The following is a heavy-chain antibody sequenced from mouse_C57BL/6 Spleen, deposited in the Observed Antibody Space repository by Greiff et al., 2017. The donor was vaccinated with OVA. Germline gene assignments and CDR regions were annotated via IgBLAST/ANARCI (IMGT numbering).Heavy chain of an antibody. V-gene: IGHV5-16*01. D-gene: IGHD1-1*01. CDR2: INYDGSST. J-gene: IGHJ2*01. CDR1: GFTFSDYY. Sequence: EVKLVESEGGLVQPGSSMKLSCTASGFTFSDYYMAWVRQVPEKGLEWVANINYDGSSTYYLDSLKSRFIFSRDNAKNILYLQMSSLKSEDTATYYCARARYYYGSSYFDYWGQGTTLTVSS. CDR3: ARARYYYGSSYFDY.